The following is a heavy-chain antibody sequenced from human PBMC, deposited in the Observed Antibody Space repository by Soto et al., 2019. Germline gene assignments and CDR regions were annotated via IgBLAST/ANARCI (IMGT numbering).Heavy chain of an antibody. D-gene: IGHD3-3*01. J-gene: IGHJ5*02. CDR3: AKDHYYDLWRGYYTAGWFDP. Sequence: GGSLRLSCAASGFTFSSYAMSWVRQAPGKGLEWVSAISGSGGSTYYADSVKGRFTISRDNSKNTLYLQMNSLRAEDTAVYYCAKDHYYDLWRGYYTAGWFDPWGQGNLVTVSS. V-gene: IGHV3-23*01. CDR1: GFTFSSYA. CDR2: ISGSGGST.